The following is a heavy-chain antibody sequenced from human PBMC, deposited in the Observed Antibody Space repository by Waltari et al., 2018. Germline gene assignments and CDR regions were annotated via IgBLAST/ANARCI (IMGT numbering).Heavy chain of an antibody. Sequence: EVQLLDSGGALVLPGGSLRLSCEASGFLFSTYAMTWVRQAPGKGLEWVSTISSDDGDTYYADSVKGRFTISRDNSKNTLSLQMSSLRADDTAVYYCAKTQFFGSLDAFDFWGQGTMVTVSS. J-gene: IGHJ3*01. CDR2: ISSDDGDT. CDR1: GFLFSTYA. V-gene: IGHV3-23*01. D-gene: IGHD1-26*01. CDR3: AKTQFFGSLDAFDF.